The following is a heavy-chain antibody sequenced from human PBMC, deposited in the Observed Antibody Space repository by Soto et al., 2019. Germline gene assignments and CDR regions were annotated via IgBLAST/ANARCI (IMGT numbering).Heavy chain of an antibody. V-gene: IGHV3-48*01. CDR2: ISSSSTTI. CDR1: GFTFSSYS. Sequence: GGSLRLSCAASGFTFSSYSMNWVRQAPGKGQEWVSYISSSSTTIYYADSVRGRFTISKDNAKNSLYLQMNSLRAEDTAVYYCAREPYCSGGSCYSFSREYYYYMDVWGKGTTVTVSS. J-gene: IGHJ6*03. D-gene: IGHD2-15*01. CDR3: AREPYCSGGSCYSFSREYYYYMDV.